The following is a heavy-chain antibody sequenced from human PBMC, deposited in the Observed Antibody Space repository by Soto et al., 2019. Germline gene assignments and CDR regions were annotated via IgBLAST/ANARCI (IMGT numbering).Heavy chain of an antibody. CDR3: ARGGQECSNSGCGYIYDGTDV. D-gene: IGHD1-26*01. Sequence: ASVKVSCKASGYTFSHYGIGWVRQAPGQGLEWMGWISAYNGNRHFAEGLRGRITMTTNTTTSTADMELRSLSSDDTAVYYCARGGQECSNSGCGYIYDGTDVWGQGTKATV. CDR1: GYTFSHYG. V-gene: IGHV1-18*01. J-gene: IGHJ6*02. CDR2: ISAYNGNR.